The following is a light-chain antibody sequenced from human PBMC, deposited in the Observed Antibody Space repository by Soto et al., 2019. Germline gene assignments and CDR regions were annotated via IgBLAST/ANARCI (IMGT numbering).Light chain of an antibody. J-gene: IGLJ1*01. Sequence: NFIGSQPHSVSESTAMAVADACSYMSGTVSNHGLWYQQRPGNAPTTVIYENDQRPSGVPDRFSGSGSIDSTSKFAFLTISRLQTDDEADYYCQSWGATGYDFGTGTKV. V-gene: IGLV6-57*04. CDR3: QSWGATGYD. CDR1: SGTVSNH. CDR2: END.